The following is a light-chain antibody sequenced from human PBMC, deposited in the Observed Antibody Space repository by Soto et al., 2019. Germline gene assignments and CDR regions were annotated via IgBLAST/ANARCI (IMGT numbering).Light chain of an antibody. CDR1: QSLLHSNGYNY. V-gene: IGKV2-28*01. Sequence: DIVMTQSPLSLPVTPGDPASIYCRSSQSLLHSNGYNYLDWYLQKPGQSPQLLIYLGSNRASGVPDRFSGSGSGTDFTLKISRVEDEDVGVYYCMQALQTPWTFGQGTKVEIK. J-gene: IGKJ1*01. CDR2: LGS. CDR3: MQALQTPWT.